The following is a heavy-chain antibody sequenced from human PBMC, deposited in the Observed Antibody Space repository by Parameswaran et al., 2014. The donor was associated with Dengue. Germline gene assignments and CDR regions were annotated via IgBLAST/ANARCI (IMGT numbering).Heavy chain of an antibody. D-gene: IGHD3-3*01. V-gene: IGHV4-31*02. CDR3: ARLKYDFWSGYYYYYMDV. CDR2: IYYSGST. Sequence: VRQAPGKGLEWIGYIYYSGSTYYNPSLKSRVTISVDTSKNQFSLKLSSVTAADAAVYYCARLKYDFWSGYYYYYMDVWGKGTTVTVSS. J-gene: IGHJ6*03.